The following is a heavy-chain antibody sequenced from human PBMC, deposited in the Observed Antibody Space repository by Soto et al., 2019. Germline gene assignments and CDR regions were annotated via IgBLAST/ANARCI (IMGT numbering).Heavy chain of an antibody. V-gene: IGHV4-34*01. CDR1: GGSFSGYY. D-gene: IGHD6-19*01. CDR3: ARGGIAVAGTRRENYYFDY. CDR2: INHSGST. J-gene: IGHJ4*02. Sequence: SETLSLTCAVDGGSFSGYYWSWIRQPPGKGLEWIGEINHSGSTNYNPSLKSRVTISVDTSKNQFSLKLSSVTAADTAVYYCARGGIAVAGTRRENYYFDYWGQGTLVTVSS.